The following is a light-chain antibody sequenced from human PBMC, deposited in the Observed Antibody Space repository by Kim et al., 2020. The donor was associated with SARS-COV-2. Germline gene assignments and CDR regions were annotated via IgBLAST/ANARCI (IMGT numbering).Light chain of an antibody. J-gene: IGLJ3*02. V-gene: IGLV1-36*01. CDR3: ATWDDSLSAWV. CDR1: SSNIGNNA. CDR2: YND. Sequence: QSVLTQPPSVSEAPRQRITISCSGGSSNIGNNAVNWYQQLPGKAPKLLIYYNDLLPSGVSDRFSGSKSGTSASLAISGLQSEDEADYYCATWDDSLSAWVFGGGTQLTVL.